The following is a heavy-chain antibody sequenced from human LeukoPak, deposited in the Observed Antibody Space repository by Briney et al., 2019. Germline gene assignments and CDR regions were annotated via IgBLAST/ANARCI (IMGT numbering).Heavy chain of an antibody. V-gene: IGHV4-30-4*08. Sequence: ASETLSLTCTVSGGAISSGDYYWSWIRQPPGGGLEWIGYISYSGKTYYNPSLKSRVTISLATSKSQFSPKLSSVTAADTAVYYCARGRTFRGIWGSGSFNYYYYYMDVWGKGTTVTVSS. CDR1: GGAISSGDYY. J-gene: IGHJ6*03. CDR2: ISYSGKT. D-gene: IGHD3-10*01. CDR3: ARGRTFRGIWGSGSFNYYYYYMDV.